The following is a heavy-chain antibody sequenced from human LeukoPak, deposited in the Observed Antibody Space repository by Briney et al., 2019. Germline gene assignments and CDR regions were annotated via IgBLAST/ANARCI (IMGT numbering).Heavy chain of an antibody. CDR3: ARASGVLPSFEWANWFDT. CDR1: GGPIRTSDYY. V-gene: IGHV4-39*01. Sequence: SETLSLTRTVSGGPIRTSDYYWAWIRQPPGRGLEWIGTIHYSGSTFYKPPLKSRLTVSADTSRNQFYMKLSSVTAADTAAYYCARASGVLPSFEWANWFDTWGQGSLVTVSS. D-gene: IGHD3-9*01. CDR2: IHYSGST. J-gene: IGHJ5*02.